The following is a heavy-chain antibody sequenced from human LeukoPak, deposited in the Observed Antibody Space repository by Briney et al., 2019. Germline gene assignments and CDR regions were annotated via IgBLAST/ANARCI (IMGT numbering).Heavy chain of an antibody. V-gene: IGHV4-39*07. D-gene: IGHD3-10*01. CDR3: ARAVGSGSFQTYYYYMDV. CDR1: GASISSDNYY. CDR2: IYATGDT. Sequence: SETLSPTCTVSGASISSDNYYWGWIRQPPGKGLEWIGSIYATGDTYYNPSLKTRVTISVDTSKIQFSLKLSSVTAADTAVYYCARAVGSGSFQTYYYYMDVWGKGTTVTISS. J-gene: IGHJ6*03.